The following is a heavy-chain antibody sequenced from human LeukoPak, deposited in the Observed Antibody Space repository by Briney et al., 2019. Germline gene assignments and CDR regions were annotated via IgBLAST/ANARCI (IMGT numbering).Heavy chain of an antibody. J-gene: IGHJ4*02. CDR3: ARDPSLKYFDY. V-gene: IGHV1-2*02. Sequence: ASVKVSCKASGYTFTSYYMHWVRQAPGQGLEWMGWIKHNSGRTNYAQKFQGRVTMTRDTSISTAYMELSRLRSDDTAVYYCARDPSLKYFDYWGQGTLVAV. CDR1: GYTFTSYY. CDR2: IKHNSGRT.